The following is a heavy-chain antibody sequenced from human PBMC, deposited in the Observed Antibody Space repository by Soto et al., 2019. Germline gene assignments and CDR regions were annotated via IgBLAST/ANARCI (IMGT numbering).Heavy chain of an antibody. CDR2: ISVYNGNT. V-gene: IGHV1-18*01. D-gene: IGHD1-7*01. CDR3: ASVHNWNYAVDY. Sequence: ASVKASCKASGYSFSNDGISWLRQAPGQGLEWMGWISVYNGNTNYAEKFQGRVTMTTDTSTSTAYMELRGLTSDDTAVYYCASVHNWNYAVDYWGPGTLVTVSS. CDR1: GYSFSNDG. J-gene: IGHJ4*02.